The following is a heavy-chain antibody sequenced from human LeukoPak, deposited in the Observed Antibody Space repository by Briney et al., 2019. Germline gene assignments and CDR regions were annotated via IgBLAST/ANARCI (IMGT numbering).Heavy chain of an antibody. D-gene: IGHD1-26*01. V-gene: IGHV4-34*01. CDR1: GGSFSGYY. Sequence: EPSETLSLTCAVYGGSFSGYYWSWIRQPPGKGLEWIGEINHSGSTNYNPSLKSRVTISVDSSKNQFSLKLSSVTAADTAVYYCARFLGRGWEGDLFDPWGQGTLVTVSS. J-gene: IGHJ5*01. CDR3: ARFLGRGWEGDLFDP. CDR2: INHSGST.